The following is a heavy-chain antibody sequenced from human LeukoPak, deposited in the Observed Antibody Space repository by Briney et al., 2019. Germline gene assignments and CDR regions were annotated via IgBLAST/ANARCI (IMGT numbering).Heavy chain of an antibody. CDR2: INHSGST. CDR3: ARGYIQSTVVVPAAIGWSYYMDV. D-gene: IGHD2-2*02. V-gene: IGHV4-34*01. J-gene: IGHJ6*03. Sequence: PSETLSLTCAVYGGSFSGYYWSWIRQPPGKGLEWIGEINHSGSTNYNPSLKSRVTISVDTSKNQFSLKLSSVTAADTAVYYCARGYIQSTVVVPAAIGWSYYMDVWGKGTTVTVSS. CDR1: GGSFSGYY.